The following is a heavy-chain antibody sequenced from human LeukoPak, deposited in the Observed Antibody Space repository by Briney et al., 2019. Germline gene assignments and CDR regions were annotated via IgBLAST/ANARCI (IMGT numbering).Heavy chain of an antibody. Sequence: GGSLRLSCAASGFTVSSDAMSWVCQASGKGLEWVSAISGSGGSTYYADSVKGRFTSSRDNSKNTLYLQMNSLRAEDTAVYYCAKALGYGDYAGADAFDIWGQGTMVTVSS. D-gene: IGHD4-17*01. CDR1: GFTVSSDA. CDR2: ISGSGGST. V-gene: IGHV3-23*01. J-gene: IGHJ3*02. CDR3: AKALGYGDYAGADAFDI.